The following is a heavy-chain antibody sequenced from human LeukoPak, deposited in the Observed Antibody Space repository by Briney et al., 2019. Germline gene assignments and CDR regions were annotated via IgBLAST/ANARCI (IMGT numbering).Heavy chain of an antibody. CDR2: INWNGGST. V-gene: IGHV3-20*04. J-gene: IGHJ3*02. Sequence: PGGSLRLSCAASGFTFDDYGMSWVRQAPGKGLEWVSGINWNGGSTGYADSVKGRFTISRDNAKNSLYLQMNSLRAEDTALYYCARARTTVTTKVAFDIWGQGTMVTVSS. CDR3: ARARTTVTTKVAFDI. CDR1: GFTFDDYG. D-gene: IGHD4-17*01.